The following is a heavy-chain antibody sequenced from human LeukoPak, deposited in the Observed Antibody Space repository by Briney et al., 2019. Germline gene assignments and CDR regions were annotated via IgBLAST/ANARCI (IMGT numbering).Heavy chain of an antibody. V-gene: IGHV4-61*01. CDR2: IYYSGST. J-gene: IGHJ6*03. Sequence: PSETLSLTCTVSGGSISSSSYYWSWLRQPPGKGLEWIGYIYYSGSTKYNPSLKSRVTISVDTSKNQFSLRLSSVTAADTAVYYCARDWGVSARPGYMDVWGKGTTVTVSS. CDR1: GGSISSSSYY. D-gene: IGHD6-6*01. CDR3: ARDWGVSARPGYMDV.